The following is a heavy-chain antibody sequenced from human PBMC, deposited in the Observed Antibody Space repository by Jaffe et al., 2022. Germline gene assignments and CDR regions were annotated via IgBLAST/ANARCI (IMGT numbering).Heavy chain of an antibody. J-gene: IGHJ4*02. CDR2: IDRSGETT. CDR3: ARGWFRERGAHYFDS. Sequence: EVQLLESGGGLVQPGGSLRLSCAASGFTLSNYDINWVRQAPGKGLEWLSVIDRSGETTHYADSVKGRFTISRDNSKNSLYLQMSSLRDEDTAVYYCARGWFRERGAHYFDSWGQGTLVTVSS. V-gene: IGHV3-23*01. CDR1: GFTLSNYD. D-gene: IGHD3-10*01.